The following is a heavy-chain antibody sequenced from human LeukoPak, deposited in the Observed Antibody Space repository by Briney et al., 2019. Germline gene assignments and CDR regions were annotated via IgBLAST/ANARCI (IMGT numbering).Heavy chain of an antibody. CDR3: ARDPVYYYDSSGYDQVLY. D-gene: IGHD3-22*01. CDR2: ISYSGST. J-gene: IGHJ4*02. CDR1: NGSISSSTYH. V-gene: IGHV4-39*07. Sequence: SETLSLTCIVSNGSISSSTYHWGWIRQPPGKGLEWTGSISYSGSTYYNPSLKSRVTISVDTSKNQFSLKLSSVTAADTAVYYCARDPVYYYDSSGYDQVLYWGQGTLVTVSS.